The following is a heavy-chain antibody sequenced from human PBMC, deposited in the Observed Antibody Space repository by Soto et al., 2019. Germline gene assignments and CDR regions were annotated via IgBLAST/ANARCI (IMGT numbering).Heavy chain of an antibody. J-gene: IGHJ6*02. CDR2: IIPIFGTA. CDR3: ARVSQDFIRLPYYYYGMDV. V-gene: IGHV1-69*13. D-gene: IGHD3-16*01. CDR1: GGTFSSYA. Sequence: SVKVSCKASGGTFSSYAISWVRQAPGQGLEWMGGIIPIFGTANYAQKFQGRVTITADESTSTAYMELSSLRSEDTAVYYCARVSQDFIRLPYYYYGMDVWGQGTTVTVSS.